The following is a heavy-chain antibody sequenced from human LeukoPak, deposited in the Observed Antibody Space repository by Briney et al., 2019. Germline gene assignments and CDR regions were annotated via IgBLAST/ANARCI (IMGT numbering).Heavy chain of an antibody. D-gene: IGHD3-16*02. CDR2: IKQDGSKK. CDR1: GFPFSSYW. J-gene: IGHJ6*02. Sequence: GGSLRLSCVASGFPFSSYWMTWVRQAPGKGLEWVANIKQDGSKKSYVDSVKGRFTISRDNAKNSLYLQMNSLRAEDTALYYCAREEHDYVWGSYRYYYYYGIDVWGQGTTVTVSS. CDR3: AREEHDYVWGSYRYYYYYGIDV. V-gene: IGHV3-7*01.